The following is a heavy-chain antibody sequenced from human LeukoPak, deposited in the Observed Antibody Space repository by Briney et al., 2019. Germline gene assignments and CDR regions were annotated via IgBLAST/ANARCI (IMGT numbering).Heavy chain of an antibody. CDR2: IKQDGSEK. Sequence: GGSLRLSCAASGFTFSTYWMSWVRQAPGKGPEWVAYIKQDGSEKDYVDSVKGRFTISRDNAKNSLYLQMNSLRAEDTAVYYCARNSGYDDDYMDVWGKGTTVTVSS. CDR1: GFTFSTYW. D-gene: IGHD1-26*01. CDR3: ARNSGYDDDYMDV. J-gene: IGHJ6*03. V-gene: IGHV3-7*01.